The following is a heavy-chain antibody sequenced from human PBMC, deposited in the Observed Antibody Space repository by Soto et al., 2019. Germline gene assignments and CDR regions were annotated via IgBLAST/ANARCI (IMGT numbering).Heavy chain of an antibody. J-gene: IGHJ6*02. Sequence: GGSLRLSCAASGFTFSSYGMHWVRQAPGKGLEWVAVISYDGSNKYYADSVKGRFTISRDNSKNTLYLQMNSLRAEDTAGYYCAKTRITSTIFGVVIRNYYYYGMDVWGQGTTVTVSS. D-gene: IGHD3-3*01. CDR1: GFTFSSYG. CDR2: ISYDGSNK. CDR3: AKTRITSTIFGVVIRNYYYYGMDV. V-gene: IGHV3-30*18.